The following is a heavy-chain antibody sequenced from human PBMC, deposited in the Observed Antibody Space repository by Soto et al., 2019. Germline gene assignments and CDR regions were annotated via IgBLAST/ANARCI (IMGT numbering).Heavy chain of an antibody. CDR1: GDSIISSDFY. J-gene: IGHJ5*02. CDR2: IFYLGSS. V-gene: IGHV4-39*01. CDR3: ARHSLAIRNNNWFDP. D-gene: IGHD3-3*02. Sequence: SETLSLTCTVSGDSIISSDFYWGWVRQPPGKGLEWIGSIFYLGSSYYNPSLKSRVTMSVDTSKNQFSLRLRSVTAADTALYFCARHSLAIRNNNWFDPWGQGIMVTVSS.